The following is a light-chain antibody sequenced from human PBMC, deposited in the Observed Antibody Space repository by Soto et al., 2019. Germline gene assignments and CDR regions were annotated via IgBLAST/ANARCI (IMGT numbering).Light chain of an antibody. CDR1: QGISSY. CDR3: QQLNSYPPLFT. CDR2: AAS. Sequence: IQLTQSPSSLSASVGDRVTITCRASQGISSYLAWYQQKPGKAPKLLIYAASTLQSGVPSRFSGSGSGTDFTLTISSLQTEDFATYYCQQLNSYPPLFTFGPGTKVDIK. V-gene: IGKV1-9*01. J-gene: IGKJ3*01.